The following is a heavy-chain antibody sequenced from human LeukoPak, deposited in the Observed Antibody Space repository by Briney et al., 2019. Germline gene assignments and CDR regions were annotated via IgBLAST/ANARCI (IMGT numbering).Heavy chain of an antibody. CDR1: GDSISTTNW. Sequence: SGTLSLTCGVSGDSISTTNWWTWVRQPPGEGLEWIGEVHLSGRTHYNPSLESRVTMSVDMSENHISLRLTSVTAADTAVYYCAREGGPYRPLDYSGQGTLVTVSS. CDR3: AREGGPYRPLDY. V-gene: IGHV4-4*02. CDR2: VHLSGRT. J-gene: IGHJ4*02.